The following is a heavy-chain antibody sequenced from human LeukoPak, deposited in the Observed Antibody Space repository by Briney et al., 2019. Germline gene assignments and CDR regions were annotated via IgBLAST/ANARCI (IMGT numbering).Heavy chain of an antibody. CDR1: GFNFSTFW. CDR2: IKTDGSVK. Sequence: PGGSLRLSCAASGFNFSTFWIACIRQAPGKGLEWVANIKTDGSVKHYMDSLEGRFTISRDNAGNSLYLQINSLRAEDTAFYYCLRYSHFQRNSGVRYAHYDALDIWGHGTMVTVSS. D-gene: IGHD3-16*01. V-gene: IGHV3-7*01. J-gene: IGHJ3*02. CDR3: LRYSHFQRNSGVRYAHYDALDI.